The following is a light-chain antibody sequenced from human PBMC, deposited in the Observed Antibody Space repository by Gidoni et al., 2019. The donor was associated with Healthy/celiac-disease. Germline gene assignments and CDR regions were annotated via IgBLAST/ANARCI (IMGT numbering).Light chain of an antibody. V-gene: IGLV3-21*02. J-gene: IGLJ2*01. Sequence: SYVLTQPPSVSVAPGQTARITCGGNNIGSKSVHWYQQKPGQAPVLVVYDDSARPSGIPERFSGSNSGNTATLTISRVEAGDEADYYCQVWDSSSDHPGVVFGGGTKLTV. CDR3: QVWDSSSDHPGVV. CDR2: DDS. CDR1: NIGSKS.